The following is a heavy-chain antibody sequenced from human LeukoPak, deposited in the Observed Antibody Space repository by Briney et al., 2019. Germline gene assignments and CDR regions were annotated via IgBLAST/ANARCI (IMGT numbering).Heavy chain of an antibody. Sequence: PSETLSLTCAVYGGSFSSYYWSWIRQPPGKGLEWIGEITHSGGTNYNPSLKSRVTISVDASKNQFSLKLSSVIAADAAVYYCARVTPSFYYGMDVWGQGTTVTVSS. V-gene: IGHV4-34*01. CDR3: ARVTPSFYYGMDV. CDR2: ITHSGGT. J-gene: IGHJ6*02. CDR1: GGSFSSYY.